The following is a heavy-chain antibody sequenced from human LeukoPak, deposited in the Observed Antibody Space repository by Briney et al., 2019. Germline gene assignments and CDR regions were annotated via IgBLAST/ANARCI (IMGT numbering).Heavy chain of an antibody. CDR3: AKAEDYYDSSGYHYFDY. V-gene: IGHV3-23*01. J-gene: IGHJ4*02. CDR2: ISGSGGST. CDR1: GFTFNNYA. Sequence: GRSLRLSCAASGFTFNNYAMNWVRQAPGKGLEWVSAISGSGGSTYYADSVKGRFTISRDNSKNTLYLQMNSLRAEDTAVYYSAKAEDYYDSSGYHYFDYWGQGTLVTVSS. D-gene: IGHD3-22*01.